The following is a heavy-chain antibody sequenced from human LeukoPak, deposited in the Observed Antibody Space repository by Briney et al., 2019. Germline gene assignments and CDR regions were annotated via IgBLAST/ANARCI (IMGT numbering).Heavy chain of an antibody. CDR1: GGSFSGYY. J-gene: IGHJ5*02. D-gene: IGHD2-2*02. CDR2: INHSGST. V-gene: IGHV4-34*01. Sequence: PSETLSLTCAVYGGSFSGYYWSWIRQPPGKGLEWIGEINHSGSTNYNPPLKSRVTISVDTSKNQFSLKLSSATAADTAVYYCARADYCSSTSCYNPPYNWFDPWGQGTLVTVSS. CDR3: ARADYCSSTSCYNPPYNWFDP.